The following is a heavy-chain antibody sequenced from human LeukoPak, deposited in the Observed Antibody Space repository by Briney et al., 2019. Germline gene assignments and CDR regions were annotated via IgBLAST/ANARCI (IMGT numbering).Heavy chain of an antibody. CDR3: ARLIRYCSSTSCSPYDY. D-gene: IGHD2-2*01. CDR2: IYYSGST. J-gene: IGHJ4*02. Sequence: SETLSLTCTVSGVSISSSSYYWGWIRQPPGKGLEWIGSIYYSGSTYYNPSLKSRVTISVDTSKNQFSLKLSSVTAADTAVYYCARLIRYCSSTSCSPYDYWGQGTLVTVSS. CDR1: GVSISSSSYY. V-gene: IGHV4-39*01.